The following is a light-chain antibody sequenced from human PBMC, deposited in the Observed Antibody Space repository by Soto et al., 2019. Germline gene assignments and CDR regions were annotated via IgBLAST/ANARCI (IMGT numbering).Light chain of an antibody. J-gene: IGKJ2*01. CDR2: DAS. CDR1: QDISNY. Sequence: DIQMTQSPSSLSASVGDRVTITCQASQDISNYLNWYQQKPGKAPKLLIYDASNLETGVPSRFSGSGSGTDFTFTICSLQPEDIATYYCQQYDTLPPYTFGQGTKLEIK. V-gene: IGKV1-33*01. CDR3: QQYDTLPPYT.